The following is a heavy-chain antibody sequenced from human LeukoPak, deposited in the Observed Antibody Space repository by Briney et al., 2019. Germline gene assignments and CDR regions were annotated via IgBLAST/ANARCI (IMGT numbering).Heavy chain of an antibody. CDR2: ISYDGSNK. CDR3: ARRPPNYYDSSGYSYYFDY. V-gene: IGHV3-30-3*01. D-gene: IGHD3-22*01. Sequence: PGGSLRLSCAASGFTFSSYAMSWVRQAPGKGLEWVAVISYDGSNKYYADSVKGRFTISRDNSKNTLYLQMNSLRAEDTAVYYCARRPPNYYDSSGYSYYFDYWGQGTLVTVSS. J-gene: IGHJ4*02. CDR1: GFTFSSYA.